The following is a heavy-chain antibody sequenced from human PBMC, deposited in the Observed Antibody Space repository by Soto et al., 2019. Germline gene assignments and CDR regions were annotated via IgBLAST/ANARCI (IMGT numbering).Heavy chain of an antibody. Sequence: PSETLSLTCSVSGGSISGDYYWSWIRQSPEKGLEWIGYIYYSGSSYSNPALQSRLSMSLDTSKNQFSLKLRSVTAAAPAVYYCAGGGARWPGYFDSWGQGALVTVSS. CDR1: GGSISGDYY. CDR3: AGGGARWPGYFDS. D-gene: IGHD2-15*01. V-gene: IGHV4-30-4*08. CDR2: IYYSGSS. J-gene: IGHJ4*02.